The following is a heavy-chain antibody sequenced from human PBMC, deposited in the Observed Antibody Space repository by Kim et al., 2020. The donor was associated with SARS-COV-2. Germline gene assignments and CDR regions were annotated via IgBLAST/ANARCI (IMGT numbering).Heavy chain of an antibody. CDR3: VRGHQWLIKN. Sequence: GGSLRLSCAASGFTFDDYAIQWVRQVPGKGLEWVSLISRDGGEIKYADSMKGRFTISRDNSKKSVYLQMNSLRGEDSALYYCVRGHQWLIKNWGQGTQVTVSS. J-gene: IGHJ4*02. CDR1: GFTFDDYA. CDR2: ISRDGGEI. V-gene: IGHV3-43*02. D-gene: IGHD6-19*01.